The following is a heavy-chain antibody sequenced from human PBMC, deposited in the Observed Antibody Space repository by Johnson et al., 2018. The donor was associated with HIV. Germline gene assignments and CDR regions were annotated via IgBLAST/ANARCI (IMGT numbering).Heavy chain of an antibody. CDR1: GFTFSSYA. V-gene: IGHV3-23*04. Sequence: EVQLVESGGGVVQPGRPLRLSCAASGFTFSSYAMSWVRQAPGKGLEWVSAISCSGGSTYYADAVTGRFTISRDNSKNTLYLQMNSLRAEDTAVYYFAKAVTGEGAFDIWGQGTMVTVSS. D-gene: IGHD7-27*01. CDR3: AKAVTGEGAFDI. J-gene: IGHJ3*02. CDR2: ISCSGGST.